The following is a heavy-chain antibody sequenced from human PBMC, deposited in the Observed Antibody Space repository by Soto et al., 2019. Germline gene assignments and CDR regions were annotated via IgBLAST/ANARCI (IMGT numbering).Heavy chain of an antibody. Sequence: PSETLSLTCAVSGDSISSGVYSWSWIRQPPGKGLEWIGYIYHDDNTYYNPSLKSRVTISADRSKNQVSLNLNSVTAADTAVYYCARQLRGVTGFDPWGQGTLVTGSS. CDR2: IYHDDNT. V-gene: IGHV4-30-2*01. CDR1: GDSISSGVYS. D-gene: IGHD3-10*01. J-gene: IGHJ5*02. CDR3: ARQLRGVTGFDP.